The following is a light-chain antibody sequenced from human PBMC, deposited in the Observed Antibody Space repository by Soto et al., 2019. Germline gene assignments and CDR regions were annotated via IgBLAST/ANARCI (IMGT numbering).Light chain of an antibody. J-gene: IGLJ3*02. CDR3: QSYDSSLSGSRV. CDR1: SSNIGAGYD. CDR2: DHS. Sequence: QSVLTQPPSVSGAPGQRVTISCTGSSSNIGAGYDVHWYQQLPGTAPKLLIYDHSNRPSGVPDRFSGSKSGTSASLAITGLQAEDEADYYCQSYDSSLSGSRVFGGGTKVTVL. V-gene: IGLV1-40*01.